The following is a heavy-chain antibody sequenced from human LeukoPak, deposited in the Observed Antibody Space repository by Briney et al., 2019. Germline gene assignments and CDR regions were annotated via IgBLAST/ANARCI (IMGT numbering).Heavy chain of an antibody. CDR1: GGSISSSSYY. CDR3: ARRYGGSVFDY. D-gene: IGHD2-15*01. J-gene: IGHJ4*02. CDR2: IYYSGST. Sequence: SETLSLTCTVSGGSISSSSYYWGWIRQPPGKGLEWIGSIYYSGSTYYNPSLKSRVTISVDTSKNQFSLKLSSVTAADTAVYYCARRYGGSVFDYWGQGTLVTVSS. V-gene: IGHV4-39*01.